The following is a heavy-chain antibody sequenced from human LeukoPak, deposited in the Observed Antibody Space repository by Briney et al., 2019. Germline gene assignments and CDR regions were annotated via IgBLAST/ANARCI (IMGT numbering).Heavy chain of an antibody. D-gene: IGHD3-3*01. CDR3: ARVKYDFWSGYYYYMDV. V-gene: IGHV1-18*01. J-gene: IGHJ6*03. Sequence: ASVKVSCKASGYTFTSYDINWVRQAPGQGLEWMEWISAYNGNTNYAQKLQGRVTMTTDTSTSTAYMELRSLRSDDTAVYYCARVKYDFWSGYYYYMDVWGKGTTVTVSS. CDR1: GYTFTSYD. CDR2: ISAYNGNT.